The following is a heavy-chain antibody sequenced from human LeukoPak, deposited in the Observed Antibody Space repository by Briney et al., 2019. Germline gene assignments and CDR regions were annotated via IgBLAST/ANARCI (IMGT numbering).Heavy chain of an antibody. CDR3: ATTLRNKPP. Sequence: ASVKVSCKASGYTFTGYYMHWVRQAPGQGLEWMGWINPNSGITGYAQKFQGRVTMTWNTAISTAYMELSSLTSEDTAVYYCATTLRNKPPWGQGTLVTVSS. V-gene: IGHV1-8*02. CDR2: INPNSGIT. CDR1: GYTFTGYY. J-gene: IGHJ4*02. D-gene: IGHD5-12*01.